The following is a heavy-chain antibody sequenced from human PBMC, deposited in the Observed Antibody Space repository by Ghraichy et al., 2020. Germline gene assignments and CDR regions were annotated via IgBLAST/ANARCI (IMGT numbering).Heavy chain of an antibody. CDR1: GGSISSSSYY. CDR3: AWRAFRGPNEFDY. Sequence: SETLSLTCTVSGGSISSSSYYWGWIRQPPGKGLEWIGSIYYSGSTYYNPSLKSRVTISVDTSKNQFSLKLSSVTAADTAVYYCAWRAFRGPNEFDYWGQGTLVTVSS. J-gene: IGHJ4*02. V-gene: IGHV4-39*01. D-gene: IGHD3-16*01. CDR2: IYYSGST.